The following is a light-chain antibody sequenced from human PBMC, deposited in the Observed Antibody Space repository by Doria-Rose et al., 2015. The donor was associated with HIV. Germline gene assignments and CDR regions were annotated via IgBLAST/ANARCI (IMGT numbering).Light chain of an antibody. CDR1: QSSSSTY. CDR3: HQYGTSWT. V-gene: IGKV3-20*01. Sequence: DIVMTQSPGTLSLSPGERATLSCRASQSSSSTYLAWYQQKPGQAPSLLIYDGSTRATGIPDRFSASGSGTDFTLTINRLEPEDFALYYRHQYGTSWTFGQGTKVEI. J-gene: IGKJ1*01. CDR2: DGS.